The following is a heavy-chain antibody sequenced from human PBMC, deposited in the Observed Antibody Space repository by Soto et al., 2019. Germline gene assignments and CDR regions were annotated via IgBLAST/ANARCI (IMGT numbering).Heavy chain of an antibody. Sequence: QVQLVEAGGGVVKPGGSLRLSCAASGFTFSDYYMSWIRQAPGKGLEWVSYISSSGNTIYYADSVKGRFTISRDNAKNSLYLQMNSLRAEGTAVYYGARVVRPSWGFDYGGQGNLVTVSS. CDR1: GFTFSDYY. D-gene: IGHD3-16*01. V-gene: IGHV3-11*01. CDR2: ISSSGNTI. CDR3: ARVVRPSWGFDY. J-gene: IGHJ4*02.